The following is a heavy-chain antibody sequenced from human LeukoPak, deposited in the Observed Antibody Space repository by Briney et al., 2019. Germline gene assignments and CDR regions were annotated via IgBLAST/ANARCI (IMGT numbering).Heavy chain of an antibody. J-gene: IGHJ3*02. Sequence: SETLSLTCAVSGGSISSSNWWSWVRQPPGKGLEWIGEIYHSGSTNYNPSLKSRVTISVDKSKNQFFLKLSSVTAADTAVYYCARGDLGSSWYGDAFDIWGQGTMVTVSS. V-gene: IGHV4-4*02. CDR1: GGSISSSNW. D-gene: IGHD6-13*01. CDR2: IYHSGST. CDR3: ARGDLGSSWYGDAFDI.